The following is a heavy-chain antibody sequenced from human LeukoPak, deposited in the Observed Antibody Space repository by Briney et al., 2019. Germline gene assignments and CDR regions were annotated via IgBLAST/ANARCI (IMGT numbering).Heavy chain of an antibody. CDR3: AKGYSSSWYEAGYFQH. J-gene: IGHJ1*01. CDR1: GFTFSSYA. CDR2: ISGSGGST. D-gene: IGHD6-13*01. Sequence: PGGSLRLSCAASGFTFSSYAMSWVRQAPGKGLEWVSAISGSGGSTYYADSVKGRFTISRDNSKNTLYLQMNSLRAEDTAVYYCAKGYSSSWYEAGYFQHWGQGTLVTVSS. V-gene: IGHV3-23*01.